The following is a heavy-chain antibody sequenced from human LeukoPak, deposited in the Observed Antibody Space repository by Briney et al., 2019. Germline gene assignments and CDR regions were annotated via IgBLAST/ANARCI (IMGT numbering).Heavy chain of an antibody. CDR3: ASFYEAWFDP. D-gene: IGHD2/OR15-2a*01. V-gene: IGHV4-59*01. Sequence: SETLSLTCTVSGGSIRSYYWSWIRQPREKGLVWIGYIYYSGSTNYNPFLKSRVPISVDTSKNQFSLKLSSVTAADTAVYYCASFYEAWFDPWGQGTLVTVSS. J-gene: IGHJ5*02. CDR2: IYYSGST. CDR1: GGSIRSYY.